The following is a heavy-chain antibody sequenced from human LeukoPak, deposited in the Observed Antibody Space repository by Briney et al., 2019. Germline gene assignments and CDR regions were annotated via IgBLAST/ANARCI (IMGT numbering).Heavy chain of an antibody. Sequence: KASETLSLTCTVSGVSISSNYWSWIRQPPGKGLEWNGLEWIGYIHANGDTNYNPSLNRRVTMSLDSSRRHLPMNLSSLSAADTAVYFCAGYDHSNYLAYWGQGILVTVSS. CDR1: GVSISSNY. V-gene: IGHV4-4*08. CDR3: AGYDHSNYLAY. J-gene: IGHJ4*02. CDR2: IHANGDT. D-gene: IGHD4-11*01.